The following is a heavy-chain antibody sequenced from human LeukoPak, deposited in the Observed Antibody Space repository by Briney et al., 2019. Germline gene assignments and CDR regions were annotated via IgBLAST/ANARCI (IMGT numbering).Heavy chain of an antibody. CDR3: ARDHSSSTFDH. V-gene: IGHV1-2*02. CDR1: GYTFTAYY. J-gene: IGHJ4*02. D-gene: IGHD6-6*01. CDR2: INPNSGGT. Sequence: ASVKVSCKASGYTFTAYYMHWVRQAPGQGLEWMGWINPNSGGTNYAQKFQGRVAMTRDTSISTAYMDLSGLRSDDTAVYYCARDHSSSTFDHWGQGTLVTVYS.